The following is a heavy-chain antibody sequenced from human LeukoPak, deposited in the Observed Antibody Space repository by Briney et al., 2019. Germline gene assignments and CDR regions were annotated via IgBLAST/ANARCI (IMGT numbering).Heavy chain of an antibody. D-gene: IGHD3-3*01. Sequence: ASVKVSCKASGYTFTSYGTSGVRQARGQGLEWRGWISAYNGNTNYAQKLRGRVTMTTDTSTSTAYMELRSLRSDDTAVYYCARDRPADYDFWSGYSPFDYWGQGTLVTVSS. J-gene: IGHJ4*02. CDR3: ARDRPADYDFWSGYSPFDY. CDR2: ISAYNGNT. V-gene: IGHV1-18*01. CDR1: GYTFTSYG.